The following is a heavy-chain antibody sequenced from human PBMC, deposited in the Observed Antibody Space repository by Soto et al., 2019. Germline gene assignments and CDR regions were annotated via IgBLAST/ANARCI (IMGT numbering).Heavy chain of an antibody. D-gene: IGHD3-10*02. CDR2: ISSSSSYI. CDR1: GFTFSSYS. J-gene: IGHJ4*02. Sequence: EVQLVESGGGLVKPGGYLRLSCAASGFTFSSYSMNWVRQAPGKGLEWVSSISSSSSYIYYAESVKGRFTISRDNAKNSLYLQMNSLRAEDTAVYYCARDPMFGYWGQGTLATVSS. V-gene: IGHV3-21*01. CDR3: ARDPMFGY.